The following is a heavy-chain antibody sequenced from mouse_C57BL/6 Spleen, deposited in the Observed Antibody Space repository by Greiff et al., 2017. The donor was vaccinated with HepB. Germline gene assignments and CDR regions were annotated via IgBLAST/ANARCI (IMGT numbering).Heavy chain of an antibody. V-gene: IGHV1-82*01. Sequence: VQLQQSGPELVKPGASVKISCKASGYAFSSSWMNWVKQRPGKGLEWIGRIYPGDGDTNYNGKFKGKATLTADKSSSTAYMQLSSLTSEDSAVYFCARGGSSYYWYFDVWGTGTTVNVSS. D-gene: IGHD1-1*01. CDR3: ARGGSSYYWYFDV. J-gene: IGHJ1*03. CDR1: GYAFSSSW. CDR2: IYPGDGDT.